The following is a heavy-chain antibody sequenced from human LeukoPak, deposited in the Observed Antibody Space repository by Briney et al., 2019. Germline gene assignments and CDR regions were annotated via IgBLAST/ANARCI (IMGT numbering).Heavy chain of an antibody. CDR3: ARDNSVGDYAWWFDP. D-gene: IGHD1-26*01. J-gene: IGHJ5*02. CDR1: GYTLTELS. V-gene: IGHV1-24*01. CDR2: FDPEDGET. Sequence: GASVKVSCKVSGYTLTELSMHWVRQAPGKGLEWMGGFDPEDGETIYAQKFQGRVTMTEDTSTDTAYMELSSLRSEDTAVYFCARDNSVGDYAWWFDPWGQGTLVTVSS.